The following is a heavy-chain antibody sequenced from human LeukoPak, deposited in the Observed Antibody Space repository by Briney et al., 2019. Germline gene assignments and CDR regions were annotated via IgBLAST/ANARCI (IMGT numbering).Heavy chain of an antibody. D-gene: IGHD6-13*01. V-gene: IGHV3-30*04. CDR1: GFTFSSYA. Sequence: PGRSLRLSCAASGFTFSSYAMHWVRQAPGKGLEWVAVISYDGSNKYYADSVKGRFTISRDNSKNTLYLQMNSLRAEDTAVYYCARDSLYSSSSDFGAFDIWGQGTMVTVSS. CDR3: ARDSLYSSSSDFGAFDI. CDR2: ISYDGSNK. J-gene: IGHJ3*02.